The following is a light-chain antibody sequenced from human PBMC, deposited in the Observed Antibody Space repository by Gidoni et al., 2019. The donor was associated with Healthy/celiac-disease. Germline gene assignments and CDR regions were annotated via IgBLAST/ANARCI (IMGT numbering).Light chain of an antibody. V-gene: IGKV1-39*01. CDR3: QQSYSTPPT. CDR1: QSISSY. CDR2: AAS. Sequence: DIQMTHSPSSLSASVGDRVTIPPRASQSISSYLTWYQQKPGKAPKLLIYAASSLQSGVPSRFSGSGSGTDFTLTISSLQPEDFATYYCQQSYSTPPTFGQGAKVEIK. J-gene: IGKJ1*01.